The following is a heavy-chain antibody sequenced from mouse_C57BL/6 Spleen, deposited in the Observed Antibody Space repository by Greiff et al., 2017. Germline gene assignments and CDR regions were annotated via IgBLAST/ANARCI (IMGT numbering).Heavy chain of an antibody. V-gene: IGHV7-3*01. CDR2: IRNKANGYTT. J-gene: IGHJ2*01. CDR1: GFTFTDYY. Sequence: EVQRVESGGGLVQPGGSLSLSCAASGFTFTDYYMSWVRQPPGKALEWLGFIRNKANGYTTEYSASVKGRFTISRDNSQSILYLQMNALRAEDSATYYCARYYYGSSPFDYWGQGTTLTVSS. CDR3: ARYYYGSSPFDY. D-gene: IGHD1-1*01.